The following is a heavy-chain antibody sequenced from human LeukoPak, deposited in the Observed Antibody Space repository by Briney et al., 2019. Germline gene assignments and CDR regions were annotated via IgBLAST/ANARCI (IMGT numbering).Heavy chain of an antibody. CDR1: GGSISSGGYS. V-gene: IGHV4-30-2*01. Sequence: PSQTLSLTCAASGGSISSGGYSWSWIRQPPGKGLEWIGYIYHSGSTYYNPSLKSRVTISVDRSKNQFSLKLSSVTAADTAVYYCAREFGTYNWFDPWGQGTLVTVSS. J-gene: IGHJ5*02. CDR2: IYHSGST. D-gene: IGHD3-10*01. CDR3: AREFGTYNWFDP.